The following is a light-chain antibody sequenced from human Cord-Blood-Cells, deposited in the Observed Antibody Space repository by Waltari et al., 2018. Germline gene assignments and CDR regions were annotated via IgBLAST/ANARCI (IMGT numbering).Light chain of an antibody. Sequence: DIQMTQPPSSLSAPVGARVTITCRASKSISSYLNWYQQKPGISPKLLIYAASSLQSGVPSRFSGSGSGTDFTLTISSLQPEDFATYYCQQSYSTLYSFGQWTKLEIK. CDR2: AAS. CDR1: KSISSY. V-gene: IGKV1-39*01. CDR3: QQSYSTLYS. J-gene: IGKJ2*03.